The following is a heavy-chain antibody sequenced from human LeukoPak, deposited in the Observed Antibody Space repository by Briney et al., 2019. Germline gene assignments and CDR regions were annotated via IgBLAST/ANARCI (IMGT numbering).Heavy chain of an antibody. CDR2: ISPGDSDA. V-gene: IGHV5-51*01. D-gene: IGHD2-2*01. CDR3: ARRYCSSTSCNPYFFDY. CDR1: GYTLTNYY. J-gene: IGHJ4*02. Sequence: GESLEISCKGSGYTLTNYYIGWVRQTPGKGLEWMGIISPGDSDARYSPSFQGQVTISADKSISTAYLRWSSLKASDTAMYYCARRYCSSTSCNPYFFDYWGQGTLVTVSS.